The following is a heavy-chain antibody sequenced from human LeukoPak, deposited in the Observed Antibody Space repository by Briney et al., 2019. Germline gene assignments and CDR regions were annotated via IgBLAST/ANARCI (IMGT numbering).Heavy chain of an antibody. D-gene: IGHD4-11*01. CDR3: ARGTVTLAY. Sequence: SETLSLTCTVSGGSISSYYWTWIRQSPGTGLEWIGYIYYSGSTNYNPSLKSRVTISVDTSKNQFSLNLNSVTAADTAVYYCARGTVTLAYWGQGTLVSVSS. CDR1: GGSISSYY. V-gene: IGHV4-59*01. CDR2: IYYSGST. J-gene: IGHJ4*02.